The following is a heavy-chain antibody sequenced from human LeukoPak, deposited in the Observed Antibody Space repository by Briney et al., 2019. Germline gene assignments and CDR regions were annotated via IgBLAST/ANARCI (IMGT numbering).Heavy chain of an antibody. CDR1: GFTFSSYE. CDR3: AKASSITNPYYGMDV. V-gene: IGHV3-48*03. CDR2: ISRSGFTI. Sequence: PGGSLRLSCAASGFTFSSYEMNWVRQAPGKGLEWVSYISRSGFTIHYADSVKGRFTISRENPKNSLYLQMNSLRAEETAIYYCAKASSITNPYYGMDVWGQGTTVTVSS. J-gene: IGHJ6*02. D-gene: IGHD3-3*01.